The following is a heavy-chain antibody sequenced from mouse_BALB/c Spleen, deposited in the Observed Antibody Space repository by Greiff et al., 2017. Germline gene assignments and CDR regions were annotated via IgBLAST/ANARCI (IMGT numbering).Heavy chain of an antibody. Sequence: VQLHQPGAELVKPGASVKMSCTASGYTFTSYWMHWVKQRPGQGLEWIGTIDPSDSCTSYNQKFKGKATLTVDTSSSTAYMQLSSLTSEDSAVYYCTRHYGYDGWYFDVWGAGTPVTVSS. CDR2: IDPSDSCT. D-gene: IGHD2-2*01. J-gene: IGHJ1*01. CDR3: TRHYGYDGWYFDV. V-gene: IGHV1S127*01. CDR1: GYTFTSYW.